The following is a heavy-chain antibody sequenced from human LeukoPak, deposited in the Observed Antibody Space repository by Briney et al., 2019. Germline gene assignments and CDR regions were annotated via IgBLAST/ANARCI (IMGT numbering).Heavy chain of an antibody. CDR1: GYTFTSYG. D-gene: IGHD2-15*01. Sequence: GASVKVSSKASGYTFTSYGISWVRQAPGQGLEWMGWISAYNGNTNYAQKLQGRVTMTTDTSTSTAYMELRSLTSDDTAVYYCARFCSGGSCYSDVFDIWGQGTMVTVSS. CDR2: ISAYNGNT. V-gene: IGHV1-18*01. J-gene: IGHJ3*02. CDR3: ARFCSGGSCYSDVFDI.